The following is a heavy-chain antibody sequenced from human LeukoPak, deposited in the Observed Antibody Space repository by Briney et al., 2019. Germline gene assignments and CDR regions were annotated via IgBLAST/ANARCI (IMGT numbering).Heavy chain of an antibody. D-gene: IGHD5-12*01. Sequence: SETLSLTCAVSGYSISSGYYWGWIRQPPGKGLEWIGSIYYSGSTYYNPSLKSRVTISVDTSKSQFSPKLSSVTAADTAVYYCARVATTTNPPQRPFDYWGQGTLVTVSS. V-gene: IGHV4-38-2*01. CDR1: GYSISSGYY. CDR3: ARVATTTNPPQRPFDY. J-gene: IGHJ4*02. CDR2: IYYSGST.